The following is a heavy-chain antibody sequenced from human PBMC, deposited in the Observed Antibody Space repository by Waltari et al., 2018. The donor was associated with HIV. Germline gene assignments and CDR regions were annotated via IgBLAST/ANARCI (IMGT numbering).Heavy chain of an antibody. Sequence: QVQLQESGPGLVKSSETLSLTGAVSGYSISIDSSWGWIRQPPGKGLEWIGSIYHSGSTYYNPSLKSRLTISIDTSKNQFSLNLSSVTAADTAVYYCARVGTTKGRNNWFAPWGQGTLVTVSS. D-gene: IGHD7-27*01. J-gene: IGHJ5*02. CDR3: ARVGTTKGRNNWFAP. CDR1: GYSISIDSS. CDR2: IYHSGST. V-gene: IGHV4-38-2*01.